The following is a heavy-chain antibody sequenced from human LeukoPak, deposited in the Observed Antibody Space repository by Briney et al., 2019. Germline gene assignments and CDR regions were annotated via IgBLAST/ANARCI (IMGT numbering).Heavy chain of an antibody. CDR3: AREPRGYAFDI. CDR2: ITSSSSTI. Sequence: GGSLRLSCAASGFTFSSYSMNWVRQAPGKGLEWVSYITSSSSTIYYADSVKGRFTISRDNAKNSLYLQMNSLRAEDTALYYCAREPRGYAFDIRGQGTMVTVSS. CDR1: GFTFSSYS. V-gene: IGHV3-48*01. J-gene: IGHJ3*02.